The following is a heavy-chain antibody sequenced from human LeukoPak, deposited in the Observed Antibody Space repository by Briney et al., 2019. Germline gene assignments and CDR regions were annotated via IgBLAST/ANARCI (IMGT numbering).Heavy chain of an antibody. D-gene: IGHD2-15*01. CDR3: ARVPHNCSGDRCYSRWFDP. CDR1: GDSFSSYQ. Sequence: SETLSLTCIVSGDSFSSYQWSWVRQPAGKGLEWIGRISASGTTNSNPALKSRVTMSVDSSKKQFSLNLSSVTAADTAVYYCARVPHNCSGDRCYSRWFDPWGQGTLVIVSS. CDR2: ISASGTT. V-gene: IGHV4-4*07. J-gene: IGHJ5*02.